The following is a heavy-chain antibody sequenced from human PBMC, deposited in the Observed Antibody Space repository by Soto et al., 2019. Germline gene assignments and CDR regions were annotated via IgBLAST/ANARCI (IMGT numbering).Heavy chain of an antibody. D-gene: IGHD3-16*02. CDR2: ISWNSGSI. V-gene: IGHV3-9*01. J-gene: IGHJ6*02. Sequence: PGGSLRLSCAASGFTFDDYAMHWVRQAPGKGLEWVSGISWNSGSIGYADSVKGRFTISRDNAKNSLYLQMNSLRAEDTALYYCAKDIVGHMITFGGVIDPYYYYGMDVWGQGTTVTVSS. CDR1: GFTFDDYA. CDR3: AKDIVGHMITFGGVIDPYYYYGMDV.